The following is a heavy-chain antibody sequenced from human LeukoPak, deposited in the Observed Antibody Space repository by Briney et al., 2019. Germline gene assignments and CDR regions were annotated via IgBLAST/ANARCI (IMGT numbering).Heavy chain of an antibody. D-gene: IGHD3-10*01. Sequence: AGSLRLSCSASGFTFSKYAMHWVRQAPGKGLEWVAVISYDGSTKFYADSVKGRFTVSRDNSKLYLQMNSLRAEDTAVYFCARDHGSGSYFFDYWGQGTQVTVSA. CDR3: ARDHGSGSYFFDY. J-gene: IGHJ4*02. V-gene: IGHV3-30-3*01. CDR1: GFTFSKYA. CDR2: ISYDGSTK.